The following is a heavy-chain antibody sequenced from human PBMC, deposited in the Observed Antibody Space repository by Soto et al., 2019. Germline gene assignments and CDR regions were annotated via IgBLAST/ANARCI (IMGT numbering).Heavy chain of an antibody. Sequence: EERLLESGGNLVQPGGSLRLSCTVSGFMFSNYAMTWVRQAPGKGLEWVSAINPGGENTYYADSLEGRFTISRDNSKNPLFPEMGRPKAEEPGHYLRAKKIYHRFDPWGPGTLVTVSS. V-gene: IGHV3-23*01. J-gene: IGHJ5*02. CDR3: AKKIYHRFDP. CDR1: GFMFSNYA. D-gene: IGHD3-16*02. CDR2: INPGGENT.